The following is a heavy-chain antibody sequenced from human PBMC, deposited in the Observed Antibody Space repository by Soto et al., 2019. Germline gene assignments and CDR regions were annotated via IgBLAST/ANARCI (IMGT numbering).Heavy chain of an antibody. J-gene: IGHJ4*02. CDR1: GFTFSSYG. Sequence: QVQLVESGGGVVQPGRSLRLSCAASGFTFSSYGMHWVRQAPGKGLEWVAVIWYDGSNKYYADSVKGRFTISRDNSKTTLYLQMNSLRAEDTAVYYCARGMRYCSGGSCYSFYYWGQGTLVTVSS. CDR2: IWYDGSNK. CDR3: ARGMRYCSGGSCYSFYY. D-gene: IGHD2-15*01. V-gene: IGHV3-33*01.